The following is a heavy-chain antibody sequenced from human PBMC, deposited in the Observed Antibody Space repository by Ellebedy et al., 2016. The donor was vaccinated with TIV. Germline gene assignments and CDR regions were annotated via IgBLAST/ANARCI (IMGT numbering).Heavy chain of an antibody. CDR2: INPDGSAK. V-gene: IGHV3-7*01. D-gene: IGHD2-21*01. Sequence: GGSLRLSCAASGFTFTSSWMNWVRQAPGKGLEWVAHINPDGSAKSYVDSAKGRFTISRDNAKNSLFLQLNSLTVEDTAVYYCTRIVRTSPVYWGQGTLVTVSS. CDR1: GFTFTSSW. J-gene: IGHJ4*02. CDR3: TRIVRTSPVY.